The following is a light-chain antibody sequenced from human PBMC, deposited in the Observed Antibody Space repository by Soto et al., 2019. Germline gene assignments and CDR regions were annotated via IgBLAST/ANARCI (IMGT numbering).Light chain of an antibody. CDR2: RNS. V-gene: IGLV1-47*01. Sequence: QSVLTQPPSASGTPGQRVTISCSGRRSNIGTNYVYWYQQLPGAAPRLLIYRNSEKPSGVPDRFSGSKSGTSASLVISGLRSEDEAHYYCGAWDDTLSGFWVFGGGTKLHRP. J-gene: IGLJ3*02. CDR1: RSNIGTNY. CDR3: GAWDDTLSGFWV.